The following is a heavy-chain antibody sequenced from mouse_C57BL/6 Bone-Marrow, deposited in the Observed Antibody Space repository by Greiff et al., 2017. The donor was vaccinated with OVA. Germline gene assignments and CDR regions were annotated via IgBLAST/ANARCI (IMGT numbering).Heavy chain of an antibody. CDR3: ARWDTTVVATRYFDV. V-gene: IGHV1-74*01. CDR2: IHPSDSDT. D-gene: IGHD1-1*01. CDR1: GYTFNSYW. J-gene: IGHJ1*03. Sequence: QVQLQQPGAELVKPGASVKVSCKASGYTFNSYWMHWVKQRPGQGLEWIGRIHPSDSDTNYNQKFKGKATVTVDKSSSTAYMQLSSRTSEDSAVYYCARWDTTVVATRYFDVWGTGTTVTVSS.